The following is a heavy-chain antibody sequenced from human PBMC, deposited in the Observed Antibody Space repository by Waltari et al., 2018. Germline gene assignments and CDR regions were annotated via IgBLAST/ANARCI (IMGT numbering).Heavy chain of an antibody. CDR2: IRSDSFYR. V-gene: IGHV3-21*01. J-gene: IGHJ4*02. CDR3: ARGVQYAGDY. D-gene: IGHD2-8*01. Sequence: EVQLVESGGGLVKPGGSLRLSCAASGFIFSNYDMTWLRQAPGKVLEWVSVIRSDSFYRLYADSVKGRFTISRDNTKNSLYLQMNSLRAEDTAVYYCARGVQYAGDYWGQGTLVTVSS. CDR1: GFIFSNYD.